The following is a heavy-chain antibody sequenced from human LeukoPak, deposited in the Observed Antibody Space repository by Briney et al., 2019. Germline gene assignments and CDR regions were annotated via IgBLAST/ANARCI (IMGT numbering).Heavy chain of an antibody. CDR2: ISGSGGST. Sequence: GGSLRLSCAASGFTFSGYAMSWVRQAPGKGLEWVSAISGSGGSTYYADSVKGRFTISRDNSKNTLYLQMNSLRAEDTAVYYCSKVYFSTTAYGMDVWGQGTTVTVSS. V-gene: IGHV3-23*01. D-gene: IGHD2-2*01. CDR1: GFTFSGYA. CDR3: SKVYFSTTAYGMDV. J-gene: IGHJ6*02.